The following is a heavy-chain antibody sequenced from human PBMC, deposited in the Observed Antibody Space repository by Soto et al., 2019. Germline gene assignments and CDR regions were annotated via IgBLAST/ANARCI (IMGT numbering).Heavy chain of an antibody. J-gene: IGHJ3*02. V-gene: IGHV4-59*08. Sequence: PSETLSLTCTVSGGSISSYYWSWIRQPPGKGLEWIGYIYYSGSTNYNPSLKSRVTISVDTSKNQFSLKLSSVTAADTAVYYCARPTTVTTGDAFDIWGQGTMVTVS. CDR2: IYYSGST. CDR3: ARPTTVTTGDAFDI. D-gene: IGHD4-17*01. CDR1: GGSISSYY.